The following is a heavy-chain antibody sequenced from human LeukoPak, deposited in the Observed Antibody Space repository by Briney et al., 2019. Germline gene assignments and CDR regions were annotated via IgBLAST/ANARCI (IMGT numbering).Heavy chain of an antibody. J-gene: IGHJ4*02. Sequence: GRSLRLSCAASGFNFNIYNMHWVRQAPGKGLEWVAVISHNGIKEDYSESVKGRFTISRDNSKSTLYLQLNSLSAEDAAVYYCAREHTSIIWGQGTLATVSS. V-gene: IGHV3-30*03. CDR3: AREHTSII. D-gene: IGHD5-18*01. CDR2: ISHNGIKE. CDR1: GFNFNIYN.